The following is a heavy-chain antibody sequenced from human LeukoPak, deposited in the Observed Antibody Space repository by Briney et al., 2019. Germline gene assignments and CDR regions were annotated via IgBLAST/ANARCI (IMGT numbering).Heavy chain of an antibody. CDR2: ISAYNGNT. V-gene: IGHV1-18*01. D-gene: IGHD5-18*01. Sequence: SVKVSCKTSGYTFSNYGFSWVRRAPGQGLEWMGWISAYNGNTDYAQKLKGRVAMTTDTSTSTAYMELRSLRSDDTAVYYCARDSRYSYGRGYFDYWGQGTLVTVSS. J-gene: IGHJ4*02. CDR1: GYTFSNYG. CDR3: ARDSRYSYGRGYFDY.